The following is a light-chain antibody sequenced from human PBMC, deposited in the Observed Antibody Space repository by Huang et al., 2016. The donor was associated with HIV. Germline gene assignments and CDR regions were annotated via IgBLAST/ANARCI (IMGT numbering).Light chain of an antibody. J-gene: IGKJ4*01. CDR2: GAS. CDR1: QGTGNY. CDR3: QQVNTYPLT. Sequence: IQLTQSPSSLSASVGDTVTITCRASQGTGNYLAWYQQKPGKTPNRRIYGASTLQSGVPSRFSGSGSGTDFTLAISSLQPEDSATYYCQQVNTYPLTFGGGTKVVIK. V-gene: IGKV1-9*01.